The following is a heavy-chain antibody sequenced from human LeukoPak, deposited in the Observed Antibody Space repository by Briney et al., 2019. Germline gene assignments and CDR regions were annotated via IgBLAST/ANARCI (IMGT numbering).Heavy chain of an antibody. J-gene: IGHJ3*02. D-gene: IGHD1-1*01. CDR1: GFTFDDYT. CDR2: ITWDGGTT. Sequence: PGGSLRLSCAASGFTFDDYTMHWVRQTPGKGLEWVSFITWDGGTTYYADSVKGRFTVSRDNSKNSLYLQMNSLRTEDTALYYCAKPRNDDEKALDSWGQGTMVTVSS. CDR3: AKPRNDDEKALDS. V-gene: IGHV3-43*01.